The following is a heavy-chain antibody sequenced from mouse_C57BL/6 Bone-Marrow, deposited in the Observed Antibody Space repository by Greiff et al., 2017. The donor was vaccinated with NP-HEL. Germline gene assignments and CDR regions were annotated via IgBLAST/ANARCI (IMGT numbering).Heavy chain of an antibody. D-gene: IGHD1-1*01. Sequence: QVQLQQPGAELVKPGASVKLSCKASGYTFTSYWMHWVKQRPGQGLEWIGMIHPNSGSTNYNEKFKSKATLTVDKSSSTAYMQLSSLTSEDSAVYYCARLVLLRFFDYWGQGTTLTVSS. CDR3: ARLVLLRFFDY. J-gene: IGHJ2*01. CDR2: IHPNSGST. CDR1: GYTFTSYW. V-gene: IGHV1-64*01.